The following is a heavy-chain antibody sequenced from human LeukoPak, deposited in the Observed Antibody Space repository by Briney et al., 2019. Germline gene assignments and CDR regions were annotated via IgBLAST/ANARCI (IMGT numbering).Heavy chain of an antibody. Sequence: SETLSLTCTVSGASMNNSPYYWTWIRQPAGKGLEWIGHIFTTGPGSYNPSLRSRVTISRDTSKNEFSLSLNSVTAADTAVYYCAGSWNAERSFDLWGQGTLVTVSS. J-gene: IGHJ5*02. D-gene: IGHD1-1*01. CDR1: GASMNNSPYY. CDR2: IFTTGPG. CDR3: AGSWNAERSFDL. V-gene: IGHV4-61*09.